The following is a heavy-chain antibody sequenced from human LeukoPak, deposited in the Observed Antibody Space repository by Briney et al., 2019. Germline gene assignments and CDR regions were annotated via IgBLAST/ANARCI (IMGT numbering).Heavy chain of an antibody. CDR2: FSGSGGST. V-gene: IGHV3-23*01. J-gene: IGHJ4*02. D-gene: IGHD2/OR15-2a*01. CDR3: ARSGLSRFGF. Sequence: GGSLRLSCAASGFTFSSYEMNWVRQAPGKGLQWVSAFSGSGGSTHYADSVKGRFTISRDNSRNTLYLQMNSLRAEDTAVYYCARSGLSRFGFWGQGTLVTVSS. CDR1: GFTFSSYE.